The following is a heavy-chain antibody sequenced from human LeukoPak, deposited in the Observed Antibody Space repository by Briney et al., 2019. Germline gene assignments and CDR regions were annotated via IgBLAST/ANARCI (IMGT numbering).Heavy chain of an antibody. CDR3: ANSPPREYCSGGSCHH. CDR1: GFTFSSYS. Sequence: PGGSLRLSCAASGFTFSSYSMNWVRQAPGKGLEWVSYISSSSSTIYYADSVKGRFTISRDNAKNSLYLQMNSLRAEDTAFYYCANSPPREYCSGGSCHHWGQGTLVTVSS. D-gene: IGHD2-15*01. J-gene: IGHJ1*01. V-gene: IGHV3-48*01. CDR2: ISSSSSTI.